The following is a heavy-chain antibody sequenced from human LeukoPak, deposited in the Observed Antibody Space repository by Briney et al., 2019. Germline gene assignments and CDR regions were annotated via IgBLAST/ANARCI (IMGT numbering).Heavy chain of an antibody. Sequence: GGSLRLSCAASGFTFSSYGMHWVRQAPGKGLEWVSVIYSGGSTYYADSVKGRFTISRDNSKNTLYLQMNSLRAEDTAVYYCARLSGILYYFDYWGQGTLVTVSS. CDR3: ARLSGILYYFDY. V-gene: IGHV3-66*04. J-gene: IGHJ4*02. D-gene: IGHD3-10*01. CDR2: IYSGGST. CDR1: GFTFSSYG.